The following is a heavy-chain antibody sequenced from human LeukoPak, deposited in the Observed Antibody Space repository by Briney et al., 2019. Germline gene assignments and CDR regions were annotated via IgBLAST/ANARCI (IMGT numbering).Heavy chain of an antibody. CDR1: GFTLSSYD. V-gene: IGHV3-13*01. Sequence: GGSLRLSCAASGFTLSSYDMHWVRQATGKGLEWVAILGTAGDSYYAGSVKGRFTISRENAENSLYLQMNSLRAGDTAVYYCARGGYYYGMDVWGQGTTVTVSS. CDR2: LGTAGDS. J-gene: IGHJ6*02. CDR3: ARGGYYYGMDV.